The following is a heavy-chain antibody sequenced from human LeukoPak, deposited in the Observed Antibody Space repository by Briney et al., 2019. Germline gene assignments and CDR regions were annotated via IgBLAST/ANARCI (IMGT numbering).Heavy chain of an antibody. V-gene: IGHV3-33*01. CDR3: ARDRDGGNCGVGDN. Sequence: PGESLTHSYSAWWLNYWRFVVHGVGQAPGKGREGVAAIWFDGNNKYYADYVKGRFTISRDRSKNTVYLQMSSLRDEDTAVYFCARDRDGGNCGVGDNWGQGTLVTVSS. CDR1: WLNYWRFV. J-gene: IGHJ4*02. D-gene: IGHD4-23*01. CDR2: IWFDGNNK.